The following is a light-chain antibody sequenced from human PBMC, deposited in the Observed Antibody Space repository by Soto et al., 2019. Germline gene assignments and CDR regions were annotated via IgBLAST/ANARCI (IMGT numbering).Light chain of an antibody. Sequence: QAVLTQPPSASGTPGQRVTISCSGSNSNIGSNPVHWYQQFPGTAPKVLIYSNYQRPSGVPDRFSGTKSGTSASLAISGLQSEDEAHYYGAAWNDRLSDLLFGGGPKVTVL. CDR2: SNY. J-gene: IGLJ2*01. CDR1: NSNIGSNP. CDR3: AAWNDRLSDLL. V-gene: IGLV1-44*01.